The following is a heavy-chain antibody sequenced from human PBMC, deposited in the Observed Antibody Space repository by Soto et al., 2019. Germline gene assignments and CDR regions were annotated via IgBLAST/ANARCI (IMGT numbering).Heavy chain of an antibody. V-gene: IGHV1-3*01. CDR2: INAGNGNT. J-gene: IGHJ4*02. D-gene: IGHD3-16*02. CDR3: ARARTEITFRGVIPAAFDY. CDR1: GYTFTSYA. Sequence: GASLKVSCKASGYTFTSYAMHWVRQAPGQRLEWMGWINAGNGNTKYSQKFQGRVTITRDTTASTAYMELSSLRSEDTAVYYCARARTEITFRGVIPAAFDYWGQGTLVTVSS.